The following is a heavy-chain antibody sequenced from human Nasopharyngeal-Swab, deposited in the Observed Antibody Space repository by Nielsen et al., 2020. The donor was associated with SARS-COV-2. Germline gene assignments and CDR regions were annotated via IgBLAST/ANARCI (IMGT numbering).Heavy chain of an antibody. Sequence: GGSLRLSCAASGFTFSSYGMHWVRQAPGKGLGWVAVISYDGSNKYYADSVKGRFTISRDNSKNTLYLQMNSLRAEDTAVYYCAKGLSDFDWLSAIDYWGQGTLVTVSS. J-gene: IGHJ4*02. CDR3: AKGLSDFDWLSAIDY. CDR1: GFTFSSYG. D-gene: IGHD3-9*01. V-gene: IGHV3-30*18. CDR2: ISYDGSNK.